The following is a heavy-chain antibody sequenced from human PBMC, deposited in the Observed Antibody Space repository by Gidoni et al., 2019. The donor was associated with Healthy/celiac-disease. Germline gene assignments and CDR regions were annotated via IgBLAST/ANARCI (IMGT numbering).Heavy chain of an antibody. V-gene: IGHV4-39*01. CDR3: ARRPGSGSPYYYYYGMDV. D-gene: IGHD3-10*01. CDR2: IYYSGST. Sequence: GLVKPSETLSLTCTVSGGSISSSSYYWGWIRQTPGKGLEWIGSIYYSGSTYYNPSLKSRVTISVDTSKNQFSLKLSSVTAADTAVYYCARRPGSGSPYYYYYGMDVWGQGTTVTVSS. J-gene: IGHJ6*02. CDR1: GGSISSSSYY.